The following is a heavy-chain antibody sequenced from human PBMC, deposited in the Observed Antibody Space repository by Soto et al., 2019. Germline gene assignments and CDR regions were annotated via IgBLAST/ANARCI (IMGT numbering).Heavy chain of an antibody. D-gene: IGHD3-10*01. V-gene: IGHV1-2*04. Sequence: ASVKVSCKASGYTFTGYYMHWVRQAPGQGLEWMGWINPNSGGTNYAQKFQGWVTMTRDTSISTAYMELSRLRSDDTAVYYCARDEPMVRGGGMDVWGQGTTVTVSS. CDR1: GYTFTGYY. CDR3: ARDEPMVRGGGMDV. J-gene: IGHJ6*02. CDR2: INPNSGGT.